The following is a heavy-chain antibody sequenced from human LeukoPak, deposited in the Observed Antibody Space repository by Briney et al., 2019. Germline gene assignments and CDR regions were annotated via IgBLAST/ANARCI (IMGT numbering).Heavy chain of an antibody. D-gene: IGHD2-15*01. J-gene: IGHJ4*02. CDR2: IIPILGTA. Sequence: SVKVSCKASGGTFSSYAISWVRQAPGQGLEWMGGIIPILGTANYAQKFQGRVTITADESTSTAYMELSSLRSEGTAVYYCARDTIPDCSGGSCYGHVSYFDYWGQGTLVTVSS. CDR3: ARDTIPDCSGGSCYGHVSYFDY. V-gene: IGHV1-69*13. CDR1: GGTFSSYA.